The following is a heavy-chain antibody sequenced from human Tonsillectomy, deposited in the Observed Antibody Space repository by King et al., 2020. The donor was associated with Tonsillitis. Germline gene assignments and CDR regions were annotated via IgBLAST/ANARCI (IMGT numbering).Heavy chain of an antibody. Sequence: PLQESGPGLVKPSETLSLTCTVSGGSISSRNYYWGWIRQPPGKGLEWIANIYYSGSTYYNPSLKSRVTISVDTSKNQFSLKLSSVTAADTAIYYCARHQDMTTLDYWGRGTLVTVSS. J-gene: IGHJ4*02. CDR1: GGSISSRNYY. CDR3: ARHQDMTTLDY. D-gene: IGHD4-11*01. V-gene: IGHV4-39*01. CDR2: IYYSGST.